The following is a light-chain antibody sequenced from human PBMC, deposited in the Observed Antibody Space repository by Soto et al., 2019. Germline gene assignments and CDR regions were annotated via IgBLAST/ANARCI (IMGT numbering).Light chain of an antibody. Sequence: EVLMTQSPATLSVSPGERATLSCRASQSVSGKLAWYQQKPGQAPRLLIYDASTRATGIPARFSGSGSGTEFTLTISSLQSEDFAVYYCQQSNNWPWTFGQGTQVDIK. V-gene: IGKV3-15*01. J-gene: IGKJ1*01. CDR2: DAS. CDR1: QSVSGK. CDR3: QQSNNWPWT.